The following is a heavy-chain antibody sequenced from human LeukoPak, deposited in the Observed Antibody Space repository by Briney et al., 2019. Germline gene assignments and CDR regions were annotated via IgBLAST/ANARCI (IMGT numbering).Heavy chain of an antibody. CDR1: GFTFSNYS. Sequence: SGGSLRLSCAASGFTFSNYSMNWVRQAPGKGLEWVSSISSSSSYIYYADSVKGRFTISRDNSKNTLYLQMNSLRAEDTAVYYCAKGEESLFDYWGQGTLVTVSS. D-gene: IGHD3-10*01. J-gene: IGHJ4*02. V-gene: IGHV3-21*01. CDR3: AKGEESLFDY. CDR2: ISSSSSYI.